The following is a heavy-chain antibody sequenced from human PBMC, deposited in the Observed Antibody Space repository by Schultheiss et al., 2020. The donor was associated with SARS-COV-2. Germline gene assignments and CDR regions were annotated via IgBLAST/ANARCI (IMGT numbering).Heavy chain of an antibody. CDR3: ARVRAGYSLNWFDP. CDR2: INHSGST. Sequence: SQTLSLTCTVSGGSISSYYWGWIRQPPGKGLEWIGEINHSGSTNYNPSLKSRVTISVDTSKNQFSLKLSSVTAADTAVYYCARVRAGYSLNWFDPWGQGTLVTVSS. V-gene: IGHV4-34*01. D-gene: IGHD6-13*01. J-gene: IGHJ5*02. CDR1: GGSISSYY.